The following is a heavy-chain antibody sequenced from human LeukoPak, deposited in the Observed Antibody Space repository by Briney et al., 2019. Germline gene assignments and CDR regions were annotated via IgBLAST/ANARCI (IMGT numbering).Heavy chain of an antibody. CDR2: INHSGST. D-gene: IGHD6-13*01. CDR1: GVSFGGYY. J-gene: IGHJ6*02. V-gene: IGHV4-34*01. CDR3: ASWLKQQLSPFDYYYYYGMDV. Sequence: SETLSLTCAVYGVSFGGYYWSWIRQPPGKGLEWIGEINHSGSTNYNPSLKSRVTISVDTSKNQFSLKLSSVTAADTAVYYCASWLKQQLSPFDYYYYYGMDVWGQGTTVTVSS.